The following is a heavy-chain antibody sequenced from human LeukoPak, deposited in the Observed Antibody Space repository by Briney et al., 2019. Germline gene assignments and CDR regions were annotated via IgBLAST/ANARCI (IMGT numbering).Heavy chain of an antibody. V-gene: IGHV3-21*01. CDR3: AREVTSSSSFDY. Sequence: GGSLRLSCAASGFAFSSYSMNWARQAPGKGLEWVSSISSGSSYRYYADSVKGRFTISRDNAKNSLFLQMNSLRAEDTAVYHCAREVTSSSSFDYWGQGTLVTVSP. CDR2: ISSGSSYR. CDR1: GFAFSSYS. D-gene: IGHD6-6*01. J-gene: IGHJ4*02.